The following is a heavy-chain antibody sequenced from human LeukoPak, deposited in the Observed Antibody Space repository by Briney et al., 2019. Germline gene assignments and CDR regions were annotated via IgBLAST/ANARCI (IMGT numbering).Heavy chain of an antibody. CDR2: IKGDGSEM. Sequence: PGGSLRLSCAGSGFTFRDPWMSWVRLVPGKGLVWISCIKGDGSEMRYEDSVKGRFTISRDNAKNTLYLQMNSLRAEDTAIYYCARGGNYALDYVGQGALVTVSS. CDR1: GFTFRDPW. V-gene: IGHV3-74*01. D-gene: IGHD3-22*01. J-gene: IGHJ4*02. CDR3: ARGGNYALDY.